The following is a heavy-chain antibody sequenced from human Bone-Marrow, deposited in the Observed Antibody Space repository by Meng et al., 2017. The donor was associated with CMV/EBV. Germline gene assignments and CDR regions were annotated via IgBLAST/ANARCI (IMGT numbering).Heavy chain of an antibody. CDR3: ARGVTILGGGVGGLYDYYYYYGMDV. CDR2: ISSSSSYI. D-gene: IGHD1-26*01. J-gene: IGHJ6*02. V-gene: IGHV3-21*01. Sequence: GGSLRLSCAASGFTSSSYSMNWVRQAPGKGLEWVSSISSSSSYINYADSVKGRFTISRDNAKNSLYLQMNSLRAEDTAVYYCARGVTILGGGVGGLYDYYYYYGMDVWGQGTTVTVSS. CDR1: GFTSSSYS.